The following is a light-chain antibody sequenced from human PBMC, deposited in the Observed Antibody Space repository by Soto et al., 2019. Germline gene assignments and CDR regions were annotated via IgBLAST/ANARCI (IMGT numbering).Light chain of an antibody. J-gene: IGKJ4*01. V-gene: IGKV3-11*01. CDR3: QQRSNWPRALT. CDR2: DAS. Sequence: EIVLPQSPATLFLSPGERATLSCRASQSVSSYLAWYQQKPGQAPRLLIYDASNRATGIPARFSGSGSGTDFTLTISSLEPEDFAVYYCQQRSNWPRALTFGGGT. CDR1: QSVSSY.